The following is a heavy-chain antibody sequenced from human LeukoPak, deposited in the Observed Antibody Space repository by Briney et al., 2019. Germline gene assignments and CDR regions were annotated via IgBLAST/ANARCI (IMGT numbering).Heavy chain of an antibody. CDR2: IYHSGST. D-gene: IGHD3-22*01. CDR1: GGSISSSNW. CDR3: AIWHDSSGYYPNAFDI. Sequence: PSGTLSLTCAVSGGSISSSNWWSWVRQPPGKGLEWIGEIYHSGSTNYNPSLKSRVTISVDKSKNQFSLKLSSVTAADTAVYYCAIWHDSSGYYPNAFDIWGQGTMVTVSS. J-gene: IGHJ3*02. V-gene: IGHV4-4*02.